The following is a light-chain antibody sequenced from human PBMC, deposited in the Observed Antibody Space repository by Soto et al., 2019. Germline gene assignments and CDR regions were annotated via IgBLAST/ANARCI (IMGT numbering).Light chain of an antibody. CDR1: QSVSSN. Sequence: IVITHTPATLTVSPVERAPLSCRASQSVSSNLAWYQQKPGQAPRLLIYGASTRATGIPARFSGSGSGTEFTLTISSLQSEDFAVYYCQQYNNWPSITFGQGRLLEVK. J-gene: IGKJ5*01. CDR2: GAS. CDR3: QQYNNWPSIT. V-gene: IGKV3-15*01.